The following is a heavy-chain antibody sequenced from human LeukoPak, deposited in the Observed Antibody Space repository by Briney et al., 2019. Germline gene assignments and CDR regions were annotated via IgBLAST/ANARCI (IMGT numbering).Heavy chain of an antibody. D-gene: IGHD3-10*01. CDR2: INHSGST. V-gene: IGHV4-34*01. Sequence: SETLSLTCAVYGGSFSGYYWSWIRQPPGKGVEWIGEINHSGSTNYNPSLKSRVTISVDTSKNQFSLKLSSVTAADTAVYYCARHSVYGSGSYYNRYLDYWGQGTLVTVSS. CDR1: GGSFSGYY. J-gene: IGHJ4*02. CDR3: ARHSVYGSGSYYNRYLDY.